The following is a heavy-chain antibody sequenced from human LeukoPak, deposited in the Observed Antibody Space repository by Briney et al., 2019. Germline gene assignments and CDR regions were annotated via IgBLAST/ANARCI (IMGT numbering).Heavy chain of an antibody. CDR1: DFSFITYA. CDR2: ISGGGDAI. V-gene: IGHV3-23*01. Sequence: GGSLRLSCAASDFSFITYAMSWVRQAPGKGLEWVSTISGGGDAIYYADSVKGRFTISRDNSKNTLYLQMNSLRVEDTAVYYCARVSGPGDQYCSSTSCYAALYYFDYWGQGTLVTVSS. D-gene: IGHD2-2*01. J-gene: IGHJ4*02. CDR3: ARVSGPGDQYCSSTSCYAALYYFDY.